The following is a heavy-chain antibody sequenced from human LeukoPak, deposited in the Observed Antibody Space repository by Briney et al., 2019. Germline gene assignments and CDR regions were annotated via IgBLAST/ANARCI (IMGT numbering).Heavy chain of an antibody. J-gene: IGHJ4*02. CDR3: ARENCSGGSCYWFSDY. CDR1: GYTFTGYY. D-gene: IGHD2-15*01. CDR2: INPNSGGT. Sequence: ASAKVSCKASGYTFTGYYMHWVRQAPGQGLEWMGWINPNSGGTNYAQKFQGRVTMTRDTSISTAYMELSRLRSDDTAVYYCARENCSGGSCYWFSDYWGQGTLVTVSS. V-gene: IGHV1-2*02.